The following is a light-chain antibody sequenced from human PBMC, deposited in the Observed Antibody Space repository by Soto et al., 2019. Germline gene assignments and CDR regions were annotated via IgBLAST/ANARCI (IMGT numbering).Light chain of an antibody. CDR3: NSYTNLFTVRAV. Sequence: QSALTQPASVSGSPGQSITISCTGSSSDIGGKNDVSCYQQHPGKAPKLIIYDVTSRPSGVSNRFSGSKSGNTASLTISGLQAEDEADYYCNSYTNLFTVRAVFGTGTKVTVL. J-gene: IGLJ1*01. CDR1: SSDIGGKND. CDR2: DVT. V-gene: IGLV2-14*01.